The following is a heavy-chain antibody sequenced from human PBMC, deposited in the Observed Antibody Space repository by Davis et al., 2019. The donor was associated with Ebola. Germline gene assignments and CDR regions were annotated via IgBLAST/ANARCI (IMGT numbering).Heavy chain of an antibody. D-gene: IGHD2-2*01. CDR2: IIPILGIA. Sequence: SVKVSCKASGGTFSSYAISWVRQAPGQGLEWMGGIIPILGIANYAQKFQGRVTITADKSTSTAYMELSSLRSEDTAVYYCARLGYCSSTSCLDYWGQGTLVTVSS. CDR3: ARLGYCSSTSCLDY. J-gene: IGHJ4*02. CDR1: GGTFSSYA. V-gene: IGHV1-69*10.